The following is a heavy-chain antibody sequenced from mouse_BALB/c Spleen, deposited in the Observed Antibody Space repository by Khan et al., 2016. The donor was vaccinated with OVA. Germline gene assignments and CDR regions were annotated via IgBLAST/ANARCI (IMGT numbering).Heavy chain of an antibody. CDR1: GFTFSSTG. V-gene: IGHV5-6*01. CDR2: TTSGGSYT. D-gene: IGHD2-1*01. J-gene: IGHJ3*01. Sequence: EVQLDESGGDLVKPGGSLKLSCAAPGFTFSSTGMSWVRPTPDKRLEWVATTTSGGSYTYHTDSVKGRFTISRDHAKHTLYLQLTSVKSEATAMYYCARLGNTWGQGPLVTGYA. CDR3: ARLGNT.